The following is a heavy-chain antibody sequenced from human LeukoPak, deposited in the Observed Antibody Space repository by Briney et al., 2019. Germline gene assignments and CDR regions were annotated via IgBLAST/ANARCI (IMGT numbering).Heavy chain of an antibody. CDR1: GYTFTSYD. V-gene: IGHV1-8*02. CDR3: ARAGGYCGRISCPYYFDY. D-gene: IGHD2-15*01. Sequence: GASVKVSCKASGYTFTSYDINWVRQATGQGLEWMGWMNPNSGNTGYAQKFQGRVTMTRNTSISTAYMELSNLRSEDTAVYYCARAGGYCGRISCPYYFDYWGQGSLVAVSS. J-gene: IGHJ4*02. CDR2: MNPNSGNT.